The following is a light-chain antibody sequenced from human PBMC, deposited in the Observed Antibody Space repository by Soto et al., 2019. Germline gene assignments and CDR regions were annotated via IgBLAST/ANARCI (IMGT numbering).Light chain of an antibody. CDR2: EVV. CDR3: KSYAGSNTYV. CDR1: KNDIGVYDC. Sequence: QSVLTQPPSASGSPGQSVTISCTGTKNDIGVYDCVSWYQHHPGKAPRLIIYEVVQRPSGVPDRFSGSKSGNTASLTVSGLQAADEADYFCKSYAGSNTYVFGSGTKLTVL. J-gene: IGLJ1*01. V-gene: IGLV2-8*01.